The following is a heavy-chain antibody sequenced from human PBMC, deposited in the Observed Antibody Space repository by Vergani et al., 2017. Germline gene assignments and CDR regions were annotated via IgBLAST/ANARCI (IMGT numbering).Heavy chain of an antibody. J-gene: IGHJ4*02. CDR1: GFTFSSYG. D-gene: IGHD5-12*01. CDR2: IRYDGSNK. Sequence: QVQLVGSGGGVVQPGGSLRLSCAASGFTFSSYGMHWVRQAPGKGLEWVAFIRYDGSNKYYADSVKGRFTISRDNSKNTLYLQMNSLRAEDTAVYYCAKDGTRVATIPPDYWGQGTLVTVSS. V-gene: IGHV3-30*02. CDR3: AKDGTRVATIPPDY.